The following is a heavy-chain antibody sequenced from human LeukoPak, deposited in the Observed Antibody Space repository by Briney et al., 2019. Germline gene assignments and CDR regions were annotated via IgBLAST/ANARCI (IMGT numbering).Heavy chain of an antibody. Sequence: PGGSLRLSCVASGFIFSNYWMSWVRQAPGKGLEWVANIKQDGSEKYYVDSVKGRFTISRDNAKNSVYLQMNSLRAEDTAVYYCARSGGGKYLPIDNWGQGTLVTVSS. CDR3: ARSGGGKYLPIDN. D-gene: IGHD2-15*01. V-gene: IGHV3-7*01. J-gene: IGHJ4*02. CDR1: GFIFSNYW. CDR2: IKQDGSEK.